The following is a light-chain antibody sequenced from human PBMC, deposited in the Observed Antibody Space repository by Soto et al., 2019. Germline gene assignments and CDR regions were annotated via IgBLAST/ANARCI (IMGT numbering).Light chain of an antibody. V-gene: IGLV1-40*01. CDR1: SSNIGAGFD. CDR2: DNN. J-gene: IGLJ3*02. Sequence: QPVLTQPPSVSGAPGQRVAISCTGSSSNIGAGFDVHWYQQVPGTAPKLLIHDNNNRPSGVPDRFSGSKSATSASLAIAGLQAEDEADYYCQSYDNSLSAWVFGGGTNLTVL. CDR3: QSYDNSLSAWV.